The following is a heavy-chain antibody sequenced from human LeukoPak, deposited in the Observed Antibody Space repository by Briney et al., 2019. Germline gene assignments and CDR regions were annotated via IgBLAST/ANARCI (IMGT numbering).Heavy chain of an antibody. D-gene: IGHD1-26*01. J-gene: IGHJ4*02. CDR1: GFTFSSYA. V-gene: IGHV3-23*01. CDR3: AKSVSPGGYVGTLYFFDD. CDR2: ISGSGGTT. Sequence: GGSLRLSCAASGFTFSSYAMSWVRQAPGRGLEWVSTISGSGGTTYYADSVEGQFTISRDNSKNTVSLQMNSLRAEDTAIYYCAKSVSPGGYVGTLYFFDDWGQGTLVTVSS.